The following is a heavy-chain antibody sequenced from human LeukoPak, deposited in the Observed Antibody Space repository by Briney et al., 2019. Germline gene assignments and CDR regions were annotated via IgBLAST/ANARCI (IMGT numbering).Heavy chain of an antibody. Sequence: GGSLRLSCAASGITFNTYVMHWVRQAPGKGLEWVAVVSYDGSNTYYADSVKGRFTISRDNSKKMLYLQMSSLKTEDTGVYYCARGFVSLSLWVGQSPYYFDDWGQGTLVTVSS. CDR3: ARGFVSLSLWVGQSPYYFDD. CDR2: VSYDGSNT. J-gene: IGHJ4*02. V-gene: IGHV3-30*03. D-gene: IGHD3-10*01. CDR1: GITFNTYV.